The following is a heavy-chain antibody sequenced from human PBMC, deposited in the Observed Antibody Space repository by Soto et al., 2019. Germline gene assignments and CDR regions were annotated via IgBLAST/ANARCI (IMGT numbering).Heavy chain of an antibody. J-gene: IGHJ5*02. CDR1: GGSFSGYY. CDR2: INHSGST. D-gene: IGHD3-3*01. CDR3: ARHGRITIFGVVTNWFDP. Sequence: SETLSLTCAVYGGSFSGYYWSWIRQPPGKGLEWIGEINHSGSTNYNPSLKSRVTISVDTSKNQFSLKLSSVTAADTAVYYCARHGRITIFGVVTNWFDPWGQGTLVTVSS. V-gene: IGHV4-34*01.